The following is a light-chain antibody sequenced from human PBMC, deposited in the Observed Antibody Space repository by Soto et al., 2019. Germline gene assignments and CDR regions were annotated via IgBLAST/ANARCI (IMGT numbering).Light chain of an antibody. CDR3: QSYDSSLSGYVV. CDR2: GNS. CDR1: SSNIGAGYD. Sequence: QSVLTQPPSVSGAPGQRVTISCTGSSSNIGAGYDVHWYQHHPGTAPKLLIYGNSNRPSRVPDRFSGSKSGTSASLAITGLQAEDEADYYCQSYDSSLSGYVVFGGGTKLTVL. J-gene: IGLJ2*01. V-gene: IGLV1-40*01.